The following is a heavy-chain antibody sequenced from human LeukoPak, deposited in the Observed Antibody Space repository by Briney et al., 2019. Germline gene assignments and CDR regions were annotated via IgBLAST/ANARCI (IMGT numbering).Heavy chain of an antibody. CDR3: ARADSSIAARLSRSSIFNYYYYMDV. Sequence: GSLRLSCAASGFTFISYWMSWVRQAPGKGLEWVANIKQDGSEKYYVDSAKGRFTISRDNAKNSLYLQMNSLRAEDTAVYYCARADSSIAARLSRSSIFNYYYYMDVWGKGTTVTVSS. J-gene: IGHJ6*03. D-gene: IGHD6-6*01. CDR1: GFTFISYW. V-gene: IGHV3-7*01. CDR2: IKQDGSEK.